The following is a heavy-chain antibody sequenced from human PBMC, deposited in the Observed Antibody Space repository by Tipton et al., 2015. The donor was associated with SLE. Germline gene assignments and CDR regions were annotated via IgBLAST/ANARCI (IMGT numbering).Heavy chain of an antibody. Sequence: TLSLTCTVSGGSISSGSYYWSWIRQPAGKGLEWIGRIYTSGSTNYNPSLKSRVTISVDTSKNQFSLKLSSVTAADTAVYYCARFIAAAGHHYYYGMDVWGQGTTVTVSS. CDR1: GGSISSGSYY. J-gene: IGHJ6*02. CDR2: IYTSGST. D-gene: IGHD6-13*01. CDR3: ARFIAAAGHHYYYGMDV. V-gene: IGHV4-61*02.